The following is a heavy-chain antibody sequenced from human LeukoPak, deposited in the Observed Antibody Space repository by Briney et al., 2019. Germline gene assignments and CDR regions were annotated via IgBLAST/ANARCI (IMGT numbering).Heavy chain of an antibody. V-gene: IGHV4-39*07. Sequence: SETLSLTCTVSGGSISSSSYYWGWIRQPPGKGLEWIGSIYYSGSTYYNPSLKSRVTISVDTSMNQFSLKLSSVTAADTAVYYCARDEATTRPFDYWGQGTLVTVSS. CDR1: GGSISSSSYY. D-gene: IGHD5-12*01. CDR2: IYYSGST. J-gene: IGHJ4*02. CDR3: ARDEATTRPFDY.